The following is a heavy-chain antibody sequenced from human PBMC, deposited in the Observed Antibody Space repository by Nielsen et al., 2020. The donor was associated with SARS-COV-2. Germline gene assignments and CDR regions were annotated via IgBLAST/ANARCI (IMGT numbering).Heavy chain of an antibody. Sequence: GESLKISCTASEFTFNDYWMSWVRQAPGKGLEWVANINQDGSEKDYVDSVKGRFTLSRDNAKNSMYLRMNSLRGDDTAVYYCAVEFWSGYYSYYYGMDVWGQGTTVTVSS. D-gene: IGHD3-3*01. CDR2: INQDGSEK. J-gene: IGHJ6*02. CDR1: EFTFNDYW. V-gene: IGHV3-7*05. CDR3: AVEFWSGYYSYYYGMDV.